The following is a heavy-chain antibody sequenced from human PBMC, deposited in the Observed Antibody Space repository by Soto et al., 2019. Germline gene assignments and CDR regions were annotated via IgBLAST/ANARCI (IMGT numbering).Heavy chain of an antibody. CDR2: IYYSGST. D-gene: IGHD3-22*01. V-gene: IGHV4-31*03. CDR3: ARQTAWTGEWLSLYAPGMDV. J-gene: IGHJ6*02. Sequence: SETLSLTCTVSGGSISSGGYYWSWIRQHPGKGLEWIGYIYYSGSTYYNPSLKSRVTISVDTSKNQFSLKLSSVTAADTAVYYCARQTAWTGEWLSLYAPGMDVWGQGTTVTVSS. CDR1: GGSISSGGYY.